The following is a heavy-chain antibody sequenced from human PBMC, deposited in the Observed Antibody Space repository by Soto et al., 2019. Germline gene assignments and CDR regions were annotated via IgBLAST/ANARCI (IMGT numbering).Heavy chain of an antibody. J-gene: IGHJ4*02. Sequence: QVQLVQSGAEVKKPGSSVKVSCKASGGTFSNYAISWVRQAPGQGLEWMGGIIPIFGTANYAQKFQGRVTITADESTSTAYMELSSLRSEDTAVYYCARPLTPYCSGGRCYSGLDYWGQGTLVNISS. CDR2: IIPIFGTA. CDR1: GGTFSNYA. V-gene: IGHV1-69*12. CDR3: ARPLTPYCSGGRCYSGLDY. D-gene: IGHD2-15*01.